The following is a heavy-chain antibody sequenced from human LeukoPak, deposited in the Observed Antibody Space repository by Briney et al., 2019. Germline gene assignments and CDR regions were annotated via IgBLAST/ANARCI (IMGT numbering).Heavy chain of an antibody. D-gene: IGHD3-3*01. CDR2: ICYSGST. V-gene: IGHV4-39*07. Sequence: KSSETLSLTCTVSGGSISSSSYYWGWIRQPPGKGLEWIGSICYSGSTYYNPSLKSRVTISVDTSKNQFSLKLSSVTAADTAVYYCARERSRAWYYGFWSGYSLFDYWGQGTLVTVSS. CDR1: GGSISSSSYY. J-gene: IGHJ4*02. CDR3: ARERSRAWYYGFWSGYSLFDY.